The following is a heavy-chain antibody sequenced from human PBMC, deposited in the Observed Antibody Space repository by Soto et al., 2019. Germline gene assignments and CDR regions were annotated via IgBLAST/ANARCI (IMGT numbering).Heavy chain of an antibody. CDR2: INPNSGGT. Sequence: QVQLVQSGAEVKKPGASVKVSCKASGYTFTGYYMHWVRQAPGQGLEWMGWINPNSGGTNYAQKFQGRVTMTTDTSTSTAYMELRSLRSDDTAMYYCARENVLSYVDTAMVDYFDYGGQGTLVTVSS. CDR1: GYTFTGYY. J-gene: IGHJ4*02. D-gene: IGHD5-18*01. V-gene: IGHV1-2*02. CDR3: ARENVLSYVDTAMVDYFDY.